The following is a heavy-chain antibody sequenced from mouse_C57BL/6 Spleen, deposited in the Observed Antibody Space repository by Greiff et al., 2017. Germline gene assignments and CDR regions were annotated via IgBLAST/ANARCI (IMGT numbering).Heavy chain of an antibody. CDR3: AGEKPFDY. J-gene: IGHJ2*01. CDR2: ISPGNGST. Sequence: QVQLQQSGAELVKPGASVKMSCKASGYTFTDYCIHWVKQRPGQGLEWIGNISPGNGSTYYNEKFKGKATLTADKSSSTAYMQLSSLTSEDSAVYFCAGEKPFDYWGQGTTLTVSS. V-gene: IGHV1-77*01. CDR1: GYTFTDYC.